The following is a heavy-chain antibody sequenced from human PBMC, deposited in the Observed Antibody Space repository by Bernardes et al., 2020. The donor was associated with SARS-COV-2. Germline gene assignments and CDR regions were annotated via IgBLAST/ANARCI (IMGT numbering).Heavy chain of an antibody. V-gene: IGHV1-2*02. J-gene: IGHJ3*02. CDR3: ASVTWSSHDGFDI. CDR1: GYTFTDYH. D-gene: IGHD6-13*01. CDR2: VYPKSGDT. Sequence: ASVKVSCKASGYTFTDYHIHWVRQAPGQGLEWMGWVYPKSGDTSFAQNFQGRVTMTRDTSVSTAYMELSRLRFDDTAVYYCASVTWSSHDGFDIRGQGTVVTVSS.